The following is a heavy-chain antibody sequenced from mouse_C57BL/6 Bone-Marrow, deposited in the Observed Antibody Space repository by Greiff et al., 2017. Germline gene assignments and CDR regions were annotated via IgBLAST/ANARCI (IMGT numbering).Heavy chain of an antibody. CDR3: ARSGSKGRFAY. V-gene: IGHV1-81*01. Sequence: QVQLQQSGAELARPGASVKLSCKASGYTFTSYGISWVKQRTGQGLEWIGEIYPRSGNTYYNEKFKGKATRTADKSSSTAYMELRSLTSEDSAVYFCARSGSKGRFAYWGQGTLVTVSA. CDR2: IYPRSGNT. J-gene: IGHJ3*01. CDR1: GYTFTSYG. D-gene: IGHD1-3*01.